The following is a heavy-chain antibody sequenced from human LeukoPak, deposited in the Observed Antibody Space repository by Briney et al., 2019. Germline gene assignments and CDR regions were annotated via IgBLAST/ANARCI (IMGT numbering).Heavy chain of an antibody. CDR3: ARTVPGEPFDS. V-gene: IGHV1-2*02. J-gene: IGHJ4*02. CDR1: GYTFTGYY. CDR2: INPNSGGA. D-gene: IGHD6-19*01. Sequence: ASVKVSCKASGYTFTGYYMHWVRQAPGQGLEWMGWINPNSGGANSAQEFQGRVTMTRDTSISTAYMELSSLTSDDTAVYYCARTVPGEPFDSWGQGTLVTVSS.